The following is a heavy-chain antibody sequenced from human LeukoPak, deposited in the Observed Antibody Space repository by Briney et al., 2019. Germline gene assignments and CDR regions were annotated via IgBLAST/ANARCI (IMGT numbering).Heavy chain of an antibody. CDR1: GYTFTSYG. CDR3: ASQQLSRLFDP. CDR2: INPNSGGT. Sequence: ASVKVSCKASGYTFTSYGISWVRQAPGQGLEWMGWINPNSGGTNYAQKFQGRVTMTRDTSISTAYVELSRLRSDDTAVYYCASQQLSRLFDPWGQGTLVTVSS. D-gene: IGHD6-13*01. J-gene: IGHJ5*02. V-gene: IGHV1-2*02.